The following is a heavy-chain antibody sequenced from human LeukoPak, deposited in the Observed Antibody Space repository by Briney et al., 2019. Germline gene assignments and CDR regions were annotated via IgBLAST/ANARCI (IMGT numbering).Heavy chain of an antibody. Sequence: SGPTLVGPTQTLPLTCTFSGFSLSSSGEGVGWIRQPPGKALEWLAVIYWNGDNYYSPSLKSRLALTKDSSKNHVVLTLTNMVPMDTGTYYCAHTIYGNGGPYHFDYWGQGTLVTVSS. CDR3: AHTIYGNGGPYHFDY. CDR1: GFSLSSSGEG. V-gene: IGHV2-5*01. J-gene: IGHJ4*02. D-gene: IGHD2-8*01. CDR2: IYWNGDN.